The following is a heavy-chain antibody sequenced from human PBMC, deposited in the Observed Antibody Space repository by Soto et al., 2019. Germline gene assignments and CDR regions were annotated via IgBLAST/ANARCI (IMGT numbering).Heavy chain of an antibody. V-gene: IGHV3-30*04. D-gene: IGHD6-19*01. CDR1: GFSFTHYT. J-gene: IGHJ4*02. CDR3: ARKWGTYSSASLDY. Sequence: PGGSLRLSCAASGFSFTHYTINWVRQAPGKGLEWVAVMSYDGTNEYYADSVKSRFTISRDNSKSTVYLQMNSLTPEDTALYYCARKWGTYSSASLDYWGLGTLVTVSS. CDR2: MSYDGTNE.